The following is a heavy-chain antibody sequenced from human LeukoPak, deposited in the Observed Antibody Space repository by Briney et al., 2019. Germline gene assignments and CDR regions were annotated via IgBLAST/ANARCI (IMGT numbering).Heavy chain of an antibody. Sequence: PLETVSLSCHVSGGSFSGYYWNWIRQAPGQGLEWIGEINHSGSTNYNPSLKSRVTISVDTSNNQFSLTLSPVTAADPAVHYCARGRLGYGSGSPLDYWGQGTLVTVSS. CDR1: GGSFSGYY. V-gene: IGHV4-34*01. CDR3: ARGRLGYGSGSPLDY. D-gene: IGHD3-10*01. J-gene: IGHJ4*02. CDR2: INHSGST.